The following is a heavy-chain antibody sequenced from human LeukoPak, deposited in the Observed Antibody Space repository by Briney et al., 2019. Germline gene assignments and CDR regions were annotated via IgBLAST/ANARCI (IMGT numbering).Heavy chain of an antibody. J-gene: IGHJ3*02. D-gene: IGHD2-15*01. CDR1: GYGFYGHW. CDR2: VYPGDSGT. CDR3: ARLGVARGWEAFDI. V-gene: IGHV5-51*01. Sequence: GESLKISCQGFGYGFYGHWIAWVRQMPGKGLEWMGIVYPGDSGTSYSPSLQGQVTISADKSINTAYLHWNSLKASDTAVYYCARLGVARGWEAFDIWGQGTMVTVSS.